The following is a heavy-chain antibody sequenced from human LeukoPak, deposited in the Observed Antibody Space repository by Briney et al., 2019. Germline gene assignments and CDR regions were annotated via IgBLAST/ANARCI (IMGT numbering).Heavy chain of an antibody. Sequence: GGSLRLSCAASGFTFSSYSMNWVRQAPGKGLEWVSSISSSSSYIYYADSVKGRFTISRDNAKNSLYLQMNSLRAEDTAVYYCARVRATVVTGTLNYYYYYMDVWGKGTTVTVSS. CDR1: GFTFSSYS. CDR3: ARVRATVVTGTLNYYYYYMDV. V-gene: IGHV3-21*01. CDR2: ISSSSSYI. D-gene: IGHD4-23*01. J-gene: IGHJ6*03.